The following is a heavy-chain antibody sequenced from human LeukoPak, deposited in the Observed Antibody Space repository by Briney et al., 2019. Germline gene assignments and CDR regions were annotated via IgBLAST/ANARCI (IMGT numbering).Heavy chain of an antibody. CDR2: ISYDGSDK. J-gene: IGHJ4*02. D-gene: IGHD3-22*01. Sequence: PGGSLRLSCAASGFTFSRYGMHWVRQAPGKGLEWVATISYDGSDKWYGDSVKGRFTISRDNSQNSLYLQMNSLRAEDTAVYYCAKGGLSGSAQRYYFDYWGQGTLVTVSS. V-gene: IGHV3-30*18. CDR3: AKGGLSGSAQRYYFDY. CDR1: GFTFSRYG.